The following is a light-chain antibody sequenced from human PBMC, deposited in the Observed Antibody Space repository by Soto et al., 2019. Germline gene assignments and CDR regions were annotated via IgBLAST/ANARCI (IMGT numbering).Light chain of an antibody. CDR2: GAS. CDR3: HQYYKWPLT. CDR1: QSVSSN. V-gene: IGKV3D-15*01. J-gene: IGKJ4*01. Sequence: EIVMTQSPATLSVSPGERATLSCRASQSVSSNLAWYQQKAGQAPRLLIHGASTRATGIPDRFSGSGSGTDFTLTISSLLSEDFAVYYCHQYYKWPLTFGGGTKVDIK.